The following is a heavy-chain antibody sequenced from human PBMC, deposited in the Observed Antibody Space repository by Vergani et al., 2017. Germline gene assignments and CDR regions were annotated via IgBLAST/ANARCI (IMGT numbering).Heavy chain of an antibody. CDR3: ARVRSSSWPWRLFDP. J-gene: IGHJ5*02. V-gene: IGHV1-2*02. CDR2: INPNSGGT. D-gene: IGHD6-13*01. Sequence: QVQLVQSGAEVKKPGASVKVSCKASGYTFTGYYMHWVRQAPGQGLEWMGWINPNSGGTNYPQKFQGRVTMTRDTSISTAYMELSRLRSDDTAVYYCARVRSSSWPWRLFDPWGEGTLVTVSS. CDR1: GYTFTGYY.